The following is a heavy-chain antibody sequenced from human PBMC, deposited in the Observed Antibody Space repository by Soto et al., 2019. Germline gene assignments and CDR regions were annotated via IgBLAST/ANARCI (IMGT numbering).Heavy chain of an antibody. CDR3: AKAKLGIYWYFDL. D-gene: IGHD7-27*01. Sequence: GGSLRLSCAASGFTFSSYAMSWVRQAPGKGLEWVSAISGSGGSTSYADSVKGRFTISRDNSKNTLYLQMNSLRAEDTAVYYCAKAKLGIYWYFDLWGRGPLVTVSS. CDR1: GFTFSSYA. CDR2: ISGSGGST. V-gene: IGHV3-23*01. J-gene: IGHJ2*01.